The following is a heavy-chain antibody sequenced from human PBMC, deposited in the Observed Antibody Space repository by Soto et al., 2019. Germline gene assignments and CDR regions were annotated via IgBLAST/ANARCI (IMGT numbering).Heavy chain of an antibody. V-gene: IGHV1-24*01. D-gene: IGHD5-12*01. CDR1: GYTLTELS. CDR2: FDPEDGET. CDR3: ATAKWLRLPATLDY. J-gene: IGHJ4*02. Sequence: GASVKVSCKVSGYTLTELSMHWVLQAPGKGLEWMGGFDPEDGETIYAQKFQGRVTMTEDTSTDTAYMELSSLRSEDTAVYYCATAKWLRLPATLDYWGQGTLVTVSS.